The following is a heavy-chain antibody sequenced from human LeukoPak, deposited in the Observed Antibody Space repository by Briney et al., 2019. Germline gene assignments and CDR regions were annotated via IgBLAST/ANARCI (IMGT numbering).Heavy chain of an antibody. CDR3: AKDITMVRGGTFDY. CDR2: ISYDGSNK. D-gene: IGHD3-10*01. V-gene: IGHV3-30*04. Sequence: GGSLRLSCAASGFTFSSYAMHWVRQAPGKGLEWVAVISYDGSNKYYADSVKGRFTISRDNSKNTPYLQMNSLRAEDTAVYYCAKDITMVRGGTFDYWGQGTLVTVSS. J-gene: IGHJ4*02. CDR1: GFTFSSYA.